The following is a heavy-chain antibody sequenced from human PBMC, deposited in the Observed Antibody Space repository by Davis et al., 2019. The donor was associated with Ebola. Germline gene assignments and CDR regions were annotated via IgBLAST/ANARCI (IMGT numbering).Heavy chain of an antibody. CDR3: ARGHGYDHFDY. J-gene: IGHJ4*02. CDR1: GGSISSYY. Sequence: MPSETLSLTCTVSGGSISSYYWSWIRQPPGKGLEWIGYIYHSGSTYYNSSLKSRVTISVDRSKNQFSLKLSSVTAADTAVHYCARGHGYDHFDYWGQGTLVTVSS. V-gene: IGHV4-59*12. D-gene: IGHD5-12*01. CDR2: IYHSGST.